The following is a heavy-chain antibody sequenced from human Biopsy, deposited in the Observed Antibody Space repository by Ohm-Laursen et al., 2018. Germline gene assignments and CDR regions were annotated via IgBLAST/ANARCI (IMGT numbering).Heavy chain of an antibody. CDR1: GFTFGDYY. J-gene: IGHJ4*02. Sequence: SLRLSCAASGFTFGDYYMSWIRQAPGKGLEWLSYISGSGVTKMYADSVKGRFTVSRDNAKNSLYLEMNNLTVEDTAVYYCATDGAGSYNENCGQGTLVSVSS. CDR3: ATDGAGSYNEN. V-gene: IGHV3-11*01. CDR2: ISGSGVTK. D-gene: IGHD3-10*01.